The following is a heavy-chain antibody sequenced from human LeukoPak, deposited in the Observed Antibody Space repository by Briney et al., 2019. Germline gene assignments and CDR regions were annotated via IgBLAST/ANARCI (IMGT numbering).Heavy chain of an antibody. CDR1: GYSISSGYY. CDR3: ARAYSSSSIFDY. J-gene: IGHJ4*02. Sequence: SETLSLTCTVSGYSISSGYYWGWIRRPPGKGLEWIGTMYHSGNTYYNPSLKSRVTISVDTSKNQFSLKLTSVTAADTAVYYCARAYSSSSIFDYWGQGTLVTVSS. CDR2: MYHSGNT. D-gene: IGHD6-6*01. V-gene: IGHV4-38-2*02.